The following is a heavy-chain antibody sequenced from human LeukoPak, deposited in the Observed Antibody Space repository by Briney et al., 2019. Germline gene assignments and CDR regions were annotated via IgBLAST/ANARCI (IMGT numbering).Heavy chain of an antibody. Sequence: PGASVKVSCKASGYTFTSYDINWVRQATGQGLEWMGWMNPNSGNTGYAQKFQGRVTMTRNTSISTAYMELSSLRSEDTAVYYCASGRNKDGSGSYNNDPNKNSFDYWGQGTLVTVSS. CDR3: ASGRNKDGSGSYNNDPNKNSFDY. CDR2: MNPNSGNT. CDR1: GYTFTSYD. J-gene: IGHJ4*02. V-gene: IGHV1-8*01. D-gene: IGHD3-10*01.